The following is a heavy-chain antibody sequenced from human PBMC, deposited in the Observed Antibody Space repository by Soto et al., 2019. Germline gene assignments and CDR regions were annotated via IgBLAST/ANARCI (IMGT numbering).Heavy chain of an antibody. CDR1: CRSISRSGCA. CDR3: AIDGGDYVGRPIYDVDI. Sequence: SENLRVTSACSCRSISRSGCAWGWIREPPGKGLEWIGYIYHSGSNYYNPSLKSRVTLSVDRSKTQFYLKLSSVTAADTAVYYCAIDGGDYVGRPIYDVDIWCQGTRV. D-gene: IGHD4-17*01. CDR2: IYHSGSN. V-gene: IGHV4-30-2*01. J-gene: IGHJ3*02.